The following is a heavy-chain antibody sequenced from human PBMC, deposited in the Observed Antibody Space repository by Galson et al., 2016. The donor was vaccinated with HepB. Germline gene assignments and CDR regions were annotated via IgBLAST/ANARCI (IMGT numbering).Heavy chain of an antibody. D-gene: IGHD3-3*01. V-gene: IGHV4-39*01. CDR1: DDSIRSSNYY. CDR2: IYYTGST. J-gene: IGHJ4*02. Sequence: SETLSLTCTVSDDSIRSSNYYWGWIRQPPGKGLEWVASIYYTGSTFYNPSLKSRVTISIDTSKNHFSLRLTSVTAADTAVYYCPRHQPSTDYYHFWSAYFDYWGQGILVTVSS. CDR3: PRHQPSTDYYHFWSAYFDY.